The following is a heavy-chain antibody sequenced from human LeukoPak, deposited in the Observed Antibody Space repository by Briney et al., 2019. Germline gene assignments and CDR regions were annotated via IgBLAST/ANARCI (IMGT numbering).Heavy chain of an antibody. J-gene: IGHJ4*02. V-gene: IGHV3-23*01. Sequence: GGSLRLSCIVSGFTLSSYEMSWIRQAPGKGLEWVASIEYSGGSAYYADSVKGRFSISREDSKNTLYLQLNSLRAEDTAVYYCARAVRAFDYWGQGTLVTVSS. CDR2: IEYSGGSA. CDR1: GFTLSSYE. CDR3: ARAVRAFDY. D-gene: IGHD3-10*01.